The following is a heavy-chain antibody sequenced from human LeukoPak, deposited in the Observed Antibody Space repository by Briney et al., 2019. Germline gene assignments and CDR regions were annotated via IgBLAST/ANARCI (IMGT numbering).Heavy chain of an antibody. D-gene: IGHD3-10*01. V-gene: IGHV4-30-4*01. CDR3: ARDRKVILWFGELGTSDYGMDV. CDR2: IYYSGST. J-gene: IGHJ6*02. Sequence: PSQTLSLTCTVSGGSISSGDYYWSWIRQPPGKGLEWIGYIYYSGSTYYNPSLKSRVTISVDTSKNQFSLKLSSVTAADTAVYYCARDRKVILWFGELGTSDYGMDVWGQGTTVTVSS. CDR1: GGSISSGDYY.